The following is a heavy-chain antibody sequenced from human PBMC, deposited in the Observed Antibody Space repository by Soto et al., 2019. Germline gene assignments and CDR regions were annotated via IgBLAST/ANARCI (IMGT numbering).Heavy chain of an antibody. CDR3: ARDGAGQQRYYYYYYMDV. Sequence: PGGSLRLSCAASGFTFSSYGMHWVRQAPGKGLEWVAVIWYDGSNKYYADSVKGRFTISRDNSKNTLYLQMNSLRAEDTAVYYCARDGAGQQRYYYYYYMDVWGKGTTVTVSS. J-gene: IGHJ6*03. CDR1: GFTFSSYG. CDR2: IWYDGSNK. D-gene: IGHD6-13*01. V-gene: IGHV3-33*01.